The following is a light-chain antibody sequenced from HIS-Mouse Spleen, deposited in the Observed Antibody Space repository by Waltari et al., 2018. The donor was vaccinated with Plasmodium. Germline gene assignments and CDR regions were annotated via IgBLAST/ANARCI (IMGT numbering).Light chain of an antibody. CDR3: QQRSNWPPIT. CDR2: GAS. Sequence: EIVLTQSPGPLSLSPGERATLSCRASQSGSSSYLAWYQQKPGQAPRLLIYGASNRATGIPARFSGSGSGTDFTLTISSLEPEDFAVYYCQQRSNWPPITFGQGTRLEIK. CDR1: QSGSSSY. J-gene: IGKJ5*01. V-gene: IGKV3D-20*02.